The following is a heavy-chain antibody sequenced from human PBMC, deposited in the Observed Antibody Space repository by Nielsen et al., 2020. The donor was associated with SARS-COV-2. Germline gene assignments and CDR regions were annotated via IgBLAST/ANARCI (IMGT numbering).Heavy chain of an antibody. D-gene: IGHD2-2*01. J-gene: IGHJ5*02. CDR3: ATAPAAIRSNWFDP. Sequence: ASVKVSCKASGYTLTSYDINWVRQATGQGLEWMGWMNPNSGNTGYAQKFQGRVTMTRNTSISTAYMELSSLRSENTAVYYCATAPAAIRSNWFDPWGQGTLVTVSS. V-gene: IGHV1-8*01. CDR1: GYTLTSYD. CDR2: MNPNSGNT.